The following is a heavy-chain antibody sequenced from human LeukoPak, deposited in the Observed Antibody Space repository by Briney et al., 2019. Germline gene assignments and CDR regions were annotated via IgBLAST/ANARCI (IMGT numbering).Heavy chain of an antibody. D-gene: IGHD6-13*01. CDR1: GYTFTSYA. CDR3: ARVGWGIAAGRSFDY. J-gene: IGHJ4*02. V-gene: IGHV7-4-1*02. Sequence: ASVKVSCKASGYTFTSYAMNWGRQAPGQGLEWMGWINTNTGNPTYAQGFTGRFVFSLDTSVSTAYLQISSLKAEDTAVYYCARVGWGIAAGRSFDYWGQGTLVIVSS. CDR2: INTNTGNP.